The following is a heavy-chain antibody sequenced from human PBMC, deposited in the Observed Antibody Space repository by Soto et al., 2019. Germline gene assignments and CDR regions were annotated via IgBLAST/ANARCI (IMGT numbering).Heavy chain of an antibody. V-gene: IGHV3-7*01. CDR2: IKQDGSEK. Sequence: GGSLRLSCAASGFTFSSYWMSWVRQAPGKGLEWVANIKQDGSEKYYVDSVKGRFTISRDNAKNSLYLQMNSLRAEDTAVYYCARDHYDILTGYYIGDDAFDIWGQGTMVTVSS. J-gene: IGHJ3*02. CDR1: GFTFSSYW. D-gene: IGHD3-9*01. CDR3: ARDHYDILTGYYIGDDAFDI.